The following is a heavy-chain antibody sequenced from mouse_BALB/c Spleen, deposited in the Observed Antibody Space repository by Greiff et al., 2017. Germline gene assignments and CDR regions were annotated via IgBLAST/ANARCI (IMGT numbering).Heavy chain of an antibody. CDR2: IFPGSGNT. CDR1: GYSFTSYY. V-gene: IGHV1-66*01. CDR3: ARNYYGSSYCAMDY. D-gene: IGHD1-1*01. J-gene: IGHJ4*01. Sequence: QVQLQQSGPELVKPGASVKISCKASGYSFTSYYIHWVKQRPGQGLEWIGWIFPGSGNTKYNEKFKGKATLTADTSSSTAYMQLSSLTSEDSAVYFCARNYYGSSYCAMDYWGQGTSVTVSS.